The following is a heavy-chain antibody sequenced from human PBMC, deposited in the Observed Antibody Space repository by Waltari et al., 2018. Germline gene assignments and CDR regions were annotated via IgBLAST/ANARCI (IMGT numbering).Heavy chain of an antibody. CDR2: IIPILGIA. CDR1: GGTFSSYA. CDR3: ARDSERWLQSPFDY. Sequence: QVQLVQSGAEVKKPGSSVKVSCKASGGTFSSYAISWVRPAPGQGLEWMGRIIPILGIANYAQKFQGRVTITADKSTSTAYMELSSLRSEDTAVYYCARDSERWLQSPFDYWGQGTLVTVSS. J-gene: IGHJ4*02. D-gene: IGHD4-4*01. V-gene: IGHV1-69*04.